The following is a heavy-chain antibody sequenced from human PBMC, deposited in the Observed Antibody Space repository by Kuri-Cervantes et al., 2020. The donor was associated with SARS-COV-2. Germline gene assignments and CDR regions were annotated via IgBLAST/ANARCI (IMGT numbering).Heavy chain of an antibody. D-gene: IGHD3-10*01. CDR2: ISSSSSYI. CDR1: GSTFSSYS. J-gene: IGHJ4*02. V-gene: IGHV3-21*01. Sequence: GESLKISCAASGSTFSSYSMNWVRQAPGKGLEWVSSISSSSSYIYYADSVKGRFTISRDNAKNSLYLQMNSLRAEDTAVYYCGGLYYYGSGSYHYWGQGTLVTVSS. CDR3: GGLYYYGSGSYHY.